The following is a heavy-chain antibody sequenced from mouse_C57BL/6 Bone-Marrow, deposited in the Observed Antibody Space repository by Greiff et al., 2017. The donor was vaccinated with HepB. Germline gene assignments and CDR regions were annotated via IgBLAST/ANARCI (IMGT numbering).Heavy chain of an antibody. CDR2: IRSKSSNYAT. D-gene: IGHD2-5*01. Sequence: EVMLVESGGGLVQPKGSLKLSCAASGFTFNTYAMHWVRQAPGKGLEWVARIRSKSSNYATYYADSVKDRFTISRDDSQSMLYLQMNNLKTEDTAMYYCVREFYSNYVRYFDVWGTGTTVTVSS. J-gene: IGHJ1*03. CDR3: VREFYSNYVRYFDV. V-gene: IGHV10-3*01. CDR1: GFTFNTYA.